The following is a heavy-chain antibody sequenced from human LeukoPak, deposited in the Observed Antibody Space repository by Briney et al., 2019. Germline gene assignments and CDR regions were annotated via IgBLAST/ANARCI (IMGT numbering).Heavy chain of an antibody. D-gene: IGHD3-10*01. CDR3: AKEAVRGNYNWFDP. V-gene: IGHV3-74*01. J-gene: IGHJ5*02. CDR1: GYTFSSYW. CDR2: INEDGSST. Sequence: GGSLRLSCAASGYTFSSYWMHWVRQGPGKGLVWVSRINEDGSSTSYAESVRGRFTISRDNAKNTLYLQMNSLRAEDAAVYYCAKEAVRGNYNWFDPWGQGTLVTVSS.